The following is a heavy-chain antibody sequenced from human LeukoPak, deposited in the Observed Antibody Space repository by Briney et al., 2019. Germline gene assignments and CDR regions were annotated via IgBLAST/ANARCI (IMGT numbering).Heavy chain of an antibody. CDR3: AKDSSSGWYEPRLDY. CDR1: GFTFSSYA. V-gene: IGHV3-23*01. D-gene: IGHD6-19*01. J-gene: IGHJ4*02. CDR2: IIGSGGST. Sequence: GGSLRLSCAASGFTFSSYAMSWVRQAPGKGLEWVSAIIGSGGSTYYADSVKGRFTISRDNSKNTLYLQMNSLRAEDTAVYYCAKDSSSGWYEPRLDYWGQGTLVTVSS.